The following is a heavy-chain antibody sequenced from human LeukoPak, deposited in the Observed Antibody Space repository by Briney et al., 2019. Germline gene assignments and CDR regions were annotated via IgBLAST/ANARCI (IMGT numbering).Heavy chain of an antibody. CDR1: GYTVTGYH. D-gene: IGHD3-10*01. J-gene: IGHJ4*02. Sequence: ASVKVSCKASGYTVTGYHMHWVRQAPGQGLEWMGWINPNSGGTNYAQKFQGRVTMTRDTSINTACMELSRLRSDDTAVYYCAGDMVRGVILRRVLEYWGQGTLVTVSS. CDR3: AGDMVRGVILRRVLEY. V-gene: IGHV1-2*02. CDR2: INPNSGGT.